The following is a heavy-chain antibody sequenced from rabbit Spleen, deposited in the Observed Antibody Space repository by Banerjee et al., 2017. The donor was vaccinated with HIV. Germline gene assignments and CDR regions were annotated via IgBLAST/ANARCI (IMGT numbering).Heavy chain of an antibody. D-gene: IGHD6-1*01. J-gene: IGHJ3*01. V-gene: IGHV1S45*01. CDR1: GLSFSSSYW. CDR3: ARAGYGNVMTRLDL. CDR2: IHGGSSGST. Sequence: LQESGGGLFQPGGSLALTCTASGLSFSSSYWICWVRQAPGKGLEWIACIHGGSSGSTYYASWAKGRFTISKTSSTTVDLKMNSLTAADTATYFCARAGYGNVMTRLDLWGPGTLVTVS.